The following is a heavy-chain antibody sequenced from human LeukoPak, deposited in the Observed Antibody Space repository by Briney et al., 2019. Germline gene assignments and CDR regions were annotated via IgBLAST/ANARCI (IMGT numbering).Heavy chain of an antibody. CDR3: VRGPGYSGYQYFDY. CDR1: GGSISSSSYY. CDR2: INHSGST. D-gene: IGHD5-12*01. J-gene: IGHJ4*02. Sequence: SETLSLTCTVSGGSISSSSYYWGWIRQPPGKGLEWIGEINHSGSTNYNPSLKSRVTISVDTSKNQFSLKLSSVTAADTAVYYCVRGPGYSGYQYFDYWGQGTLVTVSS. V-gene: IGHV4-39*07.